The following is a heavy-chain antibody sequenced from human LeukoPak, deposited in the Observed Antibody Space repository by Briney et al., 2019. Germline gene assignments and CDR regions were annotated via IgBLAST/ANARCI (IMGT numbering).Heavy chain of an antibody. CDR1: GGSFSGYY. CDR3: ARGTKVVPAAPKYYYGMDV. V-gene: IGHV4-34*01. Sequence: PSETLSLTCAVYGGSFSGYYWSWIRQPPGKGLEWIGEINHSGSTNYNPSLKSRVTISVDTSKNQFSLKLSSVTAAVTAVYYCARGTKVVPAAPKYYYGMDVWGQGTTVTVSS. J-gene: IGHJ6*02. D-gene: IGHD2-2*01. CDR2: INHSGST.